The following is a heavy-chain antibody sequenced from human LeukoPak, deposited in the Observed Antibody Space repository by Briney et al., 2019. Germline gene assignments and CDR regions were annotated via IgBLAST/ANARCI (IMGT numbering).Heavy chain of an antibody. D-gene: IGHD6-13*01. J-gene: IGHJ4*02. CDR1: GDSVSSNSAA. CDR3: ARTPGVGRLSSSYRFDY. Sequence: SPTLSLTCAISGDSVSSNSAAWNWIRQSPSRGLEWLGRTYYRSKWYNDYAVSVKSRITINPDTSKNQFSLQLNSVTPEDTAVYYCARTPGVGRLSSSYRFDYWGQGTLVTVSS. V-gene: IGHV6-1*01. CDR2: TYYRSKWYN.